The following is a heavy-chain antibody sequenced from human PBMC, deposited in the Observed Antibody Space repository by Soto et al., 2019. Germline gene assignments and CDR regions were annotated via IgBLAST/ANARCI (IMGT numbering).Heavy chain of an antibody. V-gene: IGHV3-30*18. CDR1: GFTLTNNG. Sequence: QVQLLESGGGVVQPGRSLRLSCVASGFTLTNNGMHWVRQAPGQGLEWVAVISSDGSSYYYGDSVRGRFTISRDTSKNTLFLEMNSLTTADTAFYYCAKDRGLAESGTWSHYYYGMDVWGQGPSVTVS. J-gene: IGHJ6*02. CDR2: ISSDGSSY. D-gene: IGHD1-26*01. CDR3: AKDRGLAESGTWSHYYYGMDV.